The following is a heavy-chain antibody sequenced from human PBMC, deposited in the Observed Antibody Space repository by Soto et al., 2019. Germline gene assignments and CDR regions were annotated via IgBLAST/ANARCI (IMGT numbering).Heavy chain of an antibody. CDR3: ARQANTFDQYQYYYYYYYMDV. V-gene: IGHV4-39*01. J-gene: IGHJ6*03. CDR2: IYYSGST. CDR1: GGSISSSSYY. D-gene: IGHD2-2*01. Sequence: SETLSLTCTVSGGSISSSSYYWGWIRQPPGKGLEWIGSIYYSGSTYYNPSLKSRVTISVDTSKNQFSLKLSSVTAADTAVYYCARQANTFDQYQYYYYYYYMDVWGKGTTVTVSS.